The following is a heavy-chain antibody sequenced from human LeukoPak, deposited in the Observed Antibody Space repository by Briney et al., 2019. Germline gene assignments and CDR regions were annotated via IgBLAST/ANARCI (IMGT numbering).Heavy chain of an antibody. V-gene: IGHV3-43*02. CDR3: AKDRGWYDY. J-gene: IGHJ4*02. CDR1: GFTFDDYA. D-gene: IGHD6-19*01. Sequence: GGSLRLSCAASGFTFDDYAMHWVRQAPGKGLEWVPLISGDGGSTYYADSVKGRFTISRANSKNSLYLQMNSLRTEDTALYHCAKDRGWYDYWGQGTLVTVSS. CDR2: ISGDGGST.